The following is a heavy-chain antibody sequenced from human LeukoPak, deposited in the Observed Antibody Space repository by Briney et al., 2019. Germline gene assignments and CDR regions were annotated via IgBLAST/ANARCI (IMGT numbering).Heavy chain of an antibody. CDR2: IYYSGST. Sequence: SETLSLTCTVSGGSISSYYWSWIRQPPGKGLEWIGYIYYSGSTYYNPSLKSRVTISVDTSKNQFSLKLSSVTAADTAVYYCARDVVVIRAFDIWGQGTMVTVSS. V-gene: IGHV4-59*12. J-gene: IGHJ3*02. D-gene: IGHD3-22*01. CDR3: ARDVVVIRAFDI. CDR1: GGSISSYY.